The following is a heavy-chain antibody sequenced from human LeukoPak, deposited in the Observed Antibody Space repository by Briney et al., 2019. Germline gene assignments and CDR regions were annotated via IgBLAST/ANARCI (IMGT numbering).Heavy chain of an antibody. V-gene: IGHV4-34*01. CDR3: ARASSFDKTTRWNPAYFGP. Sequence: TPSETLSLTCAVHGGSLSGFYWSWIRQPPGKGLEWIGEINHSGTTNYNPSLKSRVTISVDTSKNQVSLDLASVTAADTAVYYCARASSFDKTTRWNPAYFGPWGPGSLVTVAS. J-gene: IGHJ5*02. D-gene: IGHD1-1*01. CDR1: GGSLSGFY. CDR2: INHSGTT.